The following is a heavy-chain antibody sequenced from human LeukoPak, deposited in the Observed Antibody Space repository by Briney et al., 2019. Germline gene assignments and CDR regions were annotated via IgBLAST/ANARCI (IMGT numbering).Heavy chain of an antibody. J-gene: IGHJ5*02. CDR1: GYTFTSYG. CDR2: ISAYNGNT. D-gene: IGHD2-15*01. CDR3: ARDRAVVVVAARFDP. V-gene: IGHV1-18*01. Sequence: ASVKVSCKASGYTFTSYGISWVRQPAGQGREWRGWISAYNGNTNYAQKLQGRVTMTTDTSTSTAYMELRSLRSADTAVYYCARDRAVVVVAARFDPWGQGTLVTVSS.